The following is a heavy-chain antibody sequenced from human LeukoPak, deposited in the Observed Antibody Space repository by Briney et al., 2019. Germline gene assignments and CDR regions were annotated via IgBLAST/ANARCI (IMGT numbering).Heavy chain of an antibody. J-gene: IGHJ4*02. Sequence: GRSLRLSCAASGFTFDDYAMPWVRQAPGKGLEWVSGISWNSGSIGYADSVKGRFTISRDNAKNSMYLQMNSLRAEDTAVYYCARWDIRGTAHQLDYWGQGTLVTVSS. D-gene: IGHD1-7*01. CDR1: GFTFDDYA. CDR2: ISWNSGSI. V-gene: IGHV3-9*01. CDR3: ARWDIRGTAHQLDY.